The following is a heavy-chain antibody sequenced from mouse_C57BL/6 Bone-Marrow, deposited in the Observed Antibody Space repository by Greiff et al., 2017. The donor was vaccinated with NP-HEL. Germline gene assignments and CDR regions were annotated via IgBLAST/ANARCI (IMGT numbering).Heavy chain of an antibody. CDR2: INPSTGGT. D-gene: IGHD2-3*01. CDR3: ARDGYPAWFAY. J-gene: IGHJ3*01. Sequence: EVQLQQSGPELVKPGASVKISCKASGYSFTGYYMNWVKQSPEKSLEWIGEINPSTGGTTYNQKFKAKATLTVDKSSSTAYMQLKSLTSEDSAVYYCARDGYPAWFAYWGQGTLVTVSA. V-gene: IGHV1-42*01. CDR1: GYSFTGYY.